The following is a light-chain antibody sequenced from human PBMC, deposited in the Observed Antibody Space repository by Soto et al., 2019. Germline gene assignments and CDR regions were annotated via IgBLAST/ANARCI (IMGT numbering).Light chain of an antibody. V-gene: IGKV3-20*01. J-gene: IGKJ4*01. CDR1: QSIGRNY. CDR3: HQYASSPLT. Sequence: EIVLTQSPGTLSVSPGERATLSCRASQSIGRNYLAWYQQKPGQAPRLLIYDASSRASGIPDRFSGSASGTAFTLTISRLEPEDFAVYYCHQYASSPLTFGGGAKVETK. CDR2: DAS.